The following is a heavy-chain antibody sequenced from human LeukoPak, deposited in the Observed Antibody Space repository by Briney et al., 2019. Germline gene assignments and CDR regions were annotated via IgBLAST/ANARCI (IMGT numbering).Heavy chain of an antibody. CDR2: IKSKTDGGTT. V-gene: IGHV3-15*01. D-gene: IGHD3-22*01. Sequence: GGSLRLSCAASGFTFSNAWMSWVRQAPGKGLEWVGRIKSKTDGGTTDYAAPVKVRFTISRDDSKNTLYLQMNSMKTEDTAVYYCTTGGYYLVYYYYYMDVWGKGTTVTVSS. CDR3: TTGGYYLVYYYYYMDV. CDR1: GFTFSNAW. J-gene: IGHJ6*03.